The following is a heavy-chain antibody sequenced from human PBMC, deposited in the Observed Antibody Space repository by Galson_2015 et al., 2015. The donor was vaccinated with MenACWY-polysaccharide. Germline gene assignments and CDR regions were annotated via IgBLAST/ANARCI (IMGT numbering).Heavy chain of an antibody. CDR3: ARLQCGTGKVYLDH. D-gene: IGHD1-1*01. CDR2: IDWDNDK. Sequence: PALVKPTQTLTLTCTFSGFSLTTSGLCVSWIRQPPGKALEWLARIDWDNDKYYNTSLKTRLTISKDTSTNQVVLIMTNMDPVDTAAYYCARLQCGTGKVYLDHWGQGTLVTVSS. CDR1: GFSLTTSGLC. V-gene: IGHV2-70*11. J-gene: IGHJ4*02.